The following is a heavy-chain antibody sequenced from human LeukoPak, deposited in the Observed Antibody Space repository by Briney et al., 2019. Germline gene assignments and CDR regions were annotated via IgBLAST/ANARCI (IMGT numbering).Heavy chain of an antibody. CDR1: GGSISSYY. V-gene: IGHV4-59*01. CDR2: IYYSGST. Sequence: SETLSLTCTVSGGSISSYYWSWIRQPPGKGLEWIGYIYYSGSTNYNPSPKSRVTISVDTSKNQFSLKLSSVTAADTAVYYCASAYDFWSGFLDYWGQGTLVTVSS. CDR3: ASAYDFWSGFLDY. D-gene: IGHD3-3*01. J-gene: IGHJ4*02.